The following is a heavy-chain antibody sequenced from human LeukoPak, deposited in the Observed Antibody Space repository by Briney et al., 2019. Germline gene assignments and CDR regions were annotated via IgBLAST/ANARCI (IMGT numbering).Heavy chain of an antibody. CDR2: IYYSGST. Sequence: PSETLSLTCTVSGGSTSSYYWSWIRQPPGKGLEWIGYIYYSGSTNYNPSLKSRVTISVDTSKNQFSLKLSSVTAADTAVYYCASDSSGYMYYYYGMDVWGQGTTVTVSS. J-gene: IGHJ6*02. V-gene: IGHV4-59*08. CDR3: ASDSSGYMYYYYGMDV. D-gene: IGHD3-22*01. CDR1: GGSTSSYY.